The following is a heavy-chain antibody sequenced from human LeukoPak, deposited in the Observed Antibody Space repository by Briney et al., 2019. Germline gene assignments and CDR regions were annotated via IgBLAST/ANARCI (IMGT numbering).Heavy chain of an antibody. Sequence: SETLSLTCAVSGYFISSGYYWGWIRQPPGKGLEWIGSIYYSGSTYYNPSLKSRVTISVDTSKNQFSLKLSSVTAADTAVYYCARRRPSHYFDYWGQGTLVTVSS. CDR3: ARRRPSHYFDY. CDR1: GYFISSGYY. CDR2: IYYSGST. J-gene: IGHJ4*02. V-gene: IGHV4-38-2*01.